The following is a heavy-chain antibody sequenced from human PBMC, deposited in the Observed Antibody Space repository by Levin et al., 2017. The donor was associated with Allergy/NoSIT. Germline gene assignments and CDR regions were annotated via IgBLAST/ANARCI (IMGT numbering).Heavy chain of an antibody. CDR2: INSDGSST. CDR3: TKGSTNTQNYYDVLTGSYTQRLTGGQFAMDV. V-gene: IGHV3-74*01. Sequence: GGSLRLSCAASGFTFSSSWMHWVRQAPGKGLVWVSRINSDGSSTRYVDSVKGRFTISRDNAKNTLYLQMNSLRAEDTAVYYCTKGSTNTQNYYDVLTGSYTQRLTGGQFAMDVWGQGTTVTVSS. D-gene: IGHD3-9*01. CDR1: GFTFSSSW. J-gene: IGHJ6*02.